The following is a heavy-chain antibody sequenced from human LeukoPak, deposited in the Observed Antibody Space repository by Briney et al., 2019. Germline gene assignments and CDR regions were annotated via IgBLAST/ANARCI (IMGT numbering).Heavy chain of an antibody. J-gene: IGHJ4*02. Sequence: PGGSLRLSCTVSGFTVSSNSMSWVRQAPGKGLEWVSFIYSDNTHYSDSVKGRFTISRDNSKNSLYLQMNSLRAEDTALYYCARGPDNYDSSGLAGDYWGQGTLVTVSS. D-gene: IGHD3-22*01. CDR3: ARGPDNYDSSGLAGDY. CDR1: GFTVSSNS. V-gene: IGHV3-53*01. CDR2: IYSDNT.